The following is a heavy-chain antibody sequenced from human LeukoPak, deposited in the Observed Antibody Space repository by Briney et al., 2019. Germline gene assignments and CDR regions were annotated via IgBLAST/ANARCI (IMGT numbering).Heavy chain of an antibody. Sequence: PSETLSLTCTVPGDSISSYYWSWIRQPAGKGLEWIGRVYVTGSTNLNPALQSRVTISVDTSKNQFSLKLSSVTAADTAVYYCARGATIFGVVIKNWFDPWGQGTLVTVSS. CDR3: ARGATIFGVVIKNWFDP. CDR2: VYVTGST. CDR1: GDSISSYY. J-gene: IGHJ5*02. V-gene: IGHV4-4*07. D-gene: IGHD3-3*01.